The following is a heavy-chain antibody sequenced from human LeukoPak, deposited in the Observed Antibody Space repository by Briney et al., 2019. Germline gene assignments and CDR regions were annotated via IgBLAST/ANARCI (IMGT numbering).Heavy chain of an antibody. CDR1: GGSFSGYY. J-gene: IGHJ6*02. CDR3: ASGTVNYYYYGMDV. V-gene: IGHV4-34*01. D-gene: IGHD1-1*01. Sequence: SETLSLTCAVYGGSFSGYYWSWIRQPPGKGLEWIGETNHSGSTNYNPSLKSRVTISVDTSKNQFSLKLSSVTAADTAVYYCASGTVNYYYYGMDVWGQGTTVTVSS. CDR2: TNHSGST.